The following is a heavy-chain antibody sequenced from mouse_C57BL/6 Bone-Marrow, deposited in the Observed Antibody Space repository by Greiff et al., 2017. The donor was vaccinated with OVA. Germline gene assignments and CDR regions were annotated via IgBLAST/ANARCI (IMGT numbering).Heavy chain of an antibody. Sequence: QVQLQQPGAELVRPGTSVKLSCKASGYTFTSYWMHWVKQRPGQGLEWIGVIDPSDSYTNYNQKFKGKATLTVDTSSSTAYMQLSSLTSEDSAVYYCARENYYFDYWGQGTTRTVSS. CDR3: ARENYYFDY. V-gene: IGHV1-59*01. J-gene: IGHJ2*01. CDR1: GYTFTSYW. CDR2: IDPSDSYT.